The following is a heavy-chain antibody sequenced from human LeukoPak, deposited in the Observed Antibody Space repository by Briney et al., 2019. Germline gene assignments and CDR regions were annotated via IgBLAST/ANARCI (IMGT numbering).Heavy chain of an antibody. D-gene: IGHD3-22*01. J-gene: IGHJ5*02. CDR2: ISYSGRT. Sequence: SETLSLTCTVSGGSIGSGGYYWSWIRQHPGKGLEWIGYISYSGRTLYNPSLKSRVTISIDTSEYQFPLNLSSVTAADTAVYYCARGGPAVVITASNWFDPWGQGTLGTVSS. CDR1: GGSIGSGGYY. V-gene: IGHV4-31*03. CDR3: ARGGPAVVITASNWFDP.